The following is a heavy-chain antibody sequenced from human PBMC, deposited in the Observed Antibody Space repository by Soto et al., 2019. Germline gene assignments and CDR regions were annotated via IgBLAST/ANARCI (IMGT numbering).Heavy chain of an antibody. D-gene: IGHD2-15*01. V-gene: IGHV1-69*01. Sequence: QVQLVQSAAGVKKPGSSVKVTCKDSGGTLSSYVISWGRQAPGQGLERMGGIIPIFGTSTYGEKFQGRVTITADESTSTTHMELSSLKSEDTAVYYCARDPRQDCSGETCYYSWGQGTLVTVSS. CDR2: IIPIFGTS. CDR3: ARDPRQDCSGETCYYS. CDR1: GGTLSSYV. J-gene: IGHJ4*02.